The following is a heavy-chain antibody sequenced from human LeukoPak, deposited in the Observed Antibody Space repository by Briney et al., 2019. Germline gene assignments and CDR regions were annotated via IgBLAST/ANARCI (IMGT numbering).Heavy chain of an antibody. CDR1: GGSFSGYY. J-gene: IGHJ4*02. CDR2: INHSGST. D-gene: IGHD3-16*01. V-gene: IGHV4-34*01. Sequence: SETLSLTCAVYGGSFSGYYWSWIRQPPGKGLEWIGGINHSGSTNYNPSLKSRVTISVDTSKNQFSLKLSSVTAADTAVYYCARDLRFALGYWGQGTLVTVSS. CDR3: ARDLRFALGY.